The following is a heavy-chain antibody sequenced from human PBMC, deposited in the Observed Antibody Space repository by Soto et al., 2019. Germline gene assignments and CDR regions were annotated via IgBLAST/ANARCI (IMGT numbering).Heavy chain of an antibody. CDR2: INSDGSIT. Sequence: EVQLVESGGGLVQPGGSLRLSCEASGFTFSTFWMHWVRQAPGKGLVWVSRINSDGSITNYADSVKGRVTISRDNAKTTLYLQLNSLRPEDTAVYYCAIAFAYWGQGTLVTVSS. J-gene: IGHJ4*02. CDR1: GFTFSTFW. V-gene: IGHV3-74*01. CDR3: AIAFAY.